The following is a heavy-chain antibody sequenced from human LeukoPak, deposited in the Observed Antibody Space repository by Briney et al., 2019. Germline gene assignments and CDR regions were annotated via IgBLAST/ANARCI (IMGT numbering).Heavy chain of an antibody. V-gene: IGHV3-74*01. D-gene: IGHD1-26*01. Sequence: PGGSLRLSCVASGFTFSNYWMYWVRQAPGKGLVWVSRINTDGSTTNYADSVKGRFTISRDNAKNTLYLQMNSLRAEDTAVYYCARDSGTYYYYYMDVWGKGTTVTVSS. CDR1: GFTFSNYW. CDR3: ARDSGTYYYYYMDV. J-gene: IGHJ6*03. CDR2: INTDGSTT.